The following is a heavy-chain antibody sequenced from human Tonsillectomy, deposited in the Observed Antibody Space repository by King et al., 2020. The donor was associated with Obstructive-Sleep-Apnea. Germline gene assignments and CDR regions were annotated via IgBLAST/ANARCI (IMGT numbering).Heavy chain of an antibody. Sequence: VQLVESGAEVKKPGASVKVSCKASGYTFSSYGISWVRQAPGQGLEWMGWISAYNGNTHYAQRLQGRVTMTTDTSTSTAYMELRSLRSDDTALYYCAGDVDIVATINDAFDIWGQGTMVTVSS. CDR1: GYTFSSYG. CDR3: AGDVDIVATINDAFDI. J-gene: IGHJ3*02. D-gene: IGHD5-12*01. V-gene: IGHV1-18*01. CDR2: ISAYNGNT.